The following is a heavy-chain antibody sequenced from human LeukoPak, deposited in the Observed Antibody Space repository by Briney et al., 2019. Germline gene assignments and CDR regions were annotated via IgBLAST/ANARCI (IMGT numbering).Heavy chain of an antibody. CDR3: ARDRGAPDSFDL. CDR1: GFTFSVYW. CDR2: ISSDGSST. D-gene: IGHD3-10*01. J-gene: IGHJ3*01. V-gene: IGHV3-74*01. Sequence: GGSLRLSCATSGFTFSVYWMYWVRQAPGKGLVWVSRISSDGSSTTYADSVKGRFTMSRDNAKNTLYLQMSSLRAEDTAVYYCARDRGAPDSFDLWGLGTMVTVPS.